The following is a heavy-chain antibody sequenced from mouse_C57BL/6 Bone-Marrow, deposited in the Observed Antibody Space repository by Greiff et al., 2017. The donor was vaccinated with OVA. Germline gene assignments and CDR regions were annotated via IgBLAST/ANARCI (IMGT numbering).Heavy chain of an antibody. CDR2: ISSGGSYT. D-gene: IGHD2-2*01. Sequence: EVKLVESGGDLVKPGGSLKLSCAASGFTFSSYGMSWVRQTPDKRLEWVATISSGGSYTYYPDSVKGRFTISRDNAKNTLYLQMSSLKSEDTAMYYCARGGYPHYFDYWGQGTTLTVSS. CDR1: GFTFSSYG. J-gene: IGHJ2*01. CDR3: ARGGYPHYFDY. V-gene: IGHV5-6*01.